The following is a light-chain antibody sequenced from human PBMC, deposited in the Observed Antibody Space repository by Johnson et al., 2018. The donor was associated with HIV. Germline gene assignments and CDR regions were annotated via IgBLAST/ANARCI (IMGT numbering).Light chain of an antibody. CDR3: ATWDNSLGAGWKV. CDR1: GSNIGKNY. V-gene: IGLV1-51*02. J-gene: IGLJ1*01. CDR2: ENK. Sequence: QSVLTQSPSVSAAPGQKVTISCSGSGSNIGKNYVSWYQQLPGTAPKLLIHENKERPSGIPDRFSGSKSGTSANLDITGLQTGDEADYYCATWDNSLGAGWKVFGTGTRVTVL.